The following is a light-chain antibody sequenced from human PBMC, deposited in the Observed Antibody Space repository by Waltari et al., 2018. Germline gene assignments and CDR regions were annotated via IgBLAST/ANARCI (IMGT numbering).Light chain of an antibody. Sequence: QSALTQPASVSGSPGQSITISCTGTSSDVGGYNYVSWYQQNPGKAPKLMIYDVSKRPSGVSNRFSGSKSGNTASLTISGLQAEDEADYYCCSYAGSSTPVFGGGTKLTVL. CDR3: CSYAGSSTPV. CDR1: SSDVGGYNY. J-gene: IGLJ2*01. CDR2: DVS. V-gene: IGLV2-23*02.